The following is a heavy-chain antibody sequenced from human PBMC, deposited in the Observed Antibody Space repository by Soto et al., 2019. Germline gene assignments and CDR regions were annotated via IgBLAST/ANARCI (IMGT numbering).Heavy chain of an antibody. J-gene: IGHJ6*02. V-gene: IGHV3-23*01. CDR2: ISGSGDST. CDR3: AREGVAAAAGTSYYYYGMDV. CDR1: GFTFSSYA. D-gene: IGHD6-13*01. Sequence: PGGSLRLSCAASGFTFSSYAMSWVRQAPGKGLEWVSVISGSGDSTYYADSVKGRFTISRDNSKNTLYLQMNSLRAEDTAVYYCAREGVAAAAGTSYYYYGMDVWGQGTTVTVSS.